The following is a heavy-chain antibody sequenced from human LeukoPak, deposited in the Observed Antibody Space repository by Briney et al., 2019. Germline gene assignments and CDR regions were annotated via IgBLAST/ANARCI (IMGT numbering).Heavy chain of an antibody. J-gene: IGHJ4*02. CDR3: ARDRHCVGSTCYGL. CDR1: GFTFSSYS. D-gene: IGHD2-15*01. CDR2: ISSSSSTI. Sequence: GGSLRLSCAASGFTFSSYSMNWVRQAPGKGLEWVSYISSSSSTIYYADSVKGRFTISRDNAKNSLYLQMNSLRAEDTAVYYCARDRHCVGSTCYGLWGQGTRVTVSS. V-gene: IGHV3-48*01.